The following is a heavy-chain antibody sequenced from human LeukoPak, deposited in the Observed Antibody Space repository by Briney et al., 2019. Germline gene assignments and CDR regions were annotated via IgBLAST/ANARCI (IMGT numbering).Heavy chain of an antibody. D-gene: IGHD3-16*01. CDR2: ISGSGGST. CDR1: GFTFSSYG. V-gene: IGHV3-23*01. Sequence: GGSLRLSCAASGFTFSSYGMHWVRQAPGKGLEWVSGISGSGGSTYYADSVKGRFTISRDNTKSTLYLQMSSLRAEDTALYYCAKHDIPLGMGAYWGQGTLVTVSS. CDR3: AKHDIPLGMGAY. J-gene: IGHJ4*02.